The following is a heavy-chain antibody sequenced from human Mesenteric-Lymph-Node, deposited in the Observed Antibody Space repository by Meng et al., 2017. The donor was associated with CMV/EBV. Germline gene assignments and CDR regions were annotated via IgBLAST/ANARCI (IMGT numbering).Heavy chain of an antibody. CDR1: GYTFTNYD. CDR3: ARGILYSSTNSWFDP. J-gene: IGHJ5*02. D-gene: IGHD6-13*01. CDR2: MNPNSGNT. V-gene: IGHV1-8*03. Sequence: ASVKVSCKASGYTFTNYDINWVRQATGQGLEWMGWMNPNSGNTGYAQKFQGRVTITRNTSISTAYMELSSLRSEDTAVYYCARGILYSSTNSWFDPWGQGTLVTVSS.